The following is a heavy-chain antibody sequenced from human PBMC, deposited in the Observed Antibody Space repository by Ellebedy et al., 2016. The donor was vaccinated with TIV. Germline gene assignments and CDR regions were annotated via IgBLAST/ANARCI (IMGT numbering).Heavy chain of an antibody. CDR1: GGSISSYY. D-gene: IGHD2-15*01. J-gene: IGHJ5*02. CDR2: IYYSGST. Sequence: SETLSLXXTVSGGSISSYYWSWIRQPPGKGLEWIGYIYYSGSTNYNPSLKSRVTISVDTSKNQFSLKLSSVTAADTAVYYCARVGCSGGSCYSGWFDPWGQGTLVTVSS. V-gene: IGHV4-59*12. CDR3: ARVGCSGGSCYSGWFDP.